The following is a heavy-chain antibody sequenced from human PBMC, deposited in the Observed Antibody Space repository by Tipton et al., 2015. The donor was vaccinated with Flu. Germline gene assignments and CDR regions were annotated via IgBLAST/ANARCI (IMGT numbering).Heavy chain of an antibody. CDR1: GVSVNSNSYY. J-gene: IGHJ6*02. CDR3: AGGIPQTSCYTCYYYAMDV. V-gene: IGHV4-61*01. CDR2: IYYTGST. D-gene: IGHD2-2*02. Sequence: TLSLTCSVSGVSVNSNSYYWSWIRQPPGKGLEWIGYIYYTGSTKYNPSLQSRVTISVDTSKNQFSLNLNSVSAEDTAVYFCAGGIPQTSCYTCYYYAMDVWGQGTTVTVSS.